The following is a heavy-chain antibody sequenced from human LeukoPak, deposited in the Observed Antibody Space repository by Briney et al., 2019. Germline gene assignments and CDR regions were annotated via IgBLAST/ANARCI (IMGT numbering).Heavy chain of an antibody. CDR1: GYSFTDYY. J-gene: IGHJ5*02. Sequence: ASVKVSCKTSGYSFTDYYMHWVRQAPGQGLEWMEWINPNSGGTSAAQKFQGRVTMTRDTSITTVYMEVSWLTSDDTAIYYCARADRLHGGPYLIGPWGQGTLVTVSS. D-gene: IGHD2-21*01. CDR2: INPNSGGT. CDR3: ARADRLHGGPYLIGP. V-gene: IGHV1-2*02.